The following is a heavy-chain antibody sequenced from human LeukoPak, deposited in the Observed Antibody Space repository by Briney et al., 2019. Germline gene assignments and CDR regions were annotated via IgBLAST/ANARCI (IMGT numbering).Heavy chain of an antibody. D-gene: IGHD7-27*01. CDR2: IYHSGST. CDR1: GYSISSGYY. V-gene: IGHV4-38-2*02. J-gene: IGHJ4*02. CDR3: AKSWGRDY. Sequence: SETLSLTCTVSGYSISSGYYWGWIRQPPGKGLEWIGSIYHSGSTYYNPSLKSRVTISVDTSKNQFSLKLSSVTAADTAVYYCAKSWGRDYWGQGTLVTVSS.